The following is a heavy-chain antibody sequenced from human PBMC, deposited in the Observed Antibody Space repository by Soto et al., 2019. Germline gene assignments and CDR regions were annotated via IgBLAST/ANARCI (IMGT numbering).Heavy chain of an antibody. CDR3: ARERGPGSGYYPYWFDP. J-gene: IGHJ5*02. D-gene: IGHD3-22*01. CDR1: GGTFSSYA. CDR2: IIPIFGTA. Sequence: QVQLVQSGAEVKKPGSSVKVSCKASGGTFSSYAISWVRQAPGQGLEWMGEIIPIFGTANYAQKFQGRVTIAADESKSTAYMELSSLRSEDTAVYFCARERGPGSGYYPYWFDPWGQETLVTVSS. V-gene: IGHV1-69*12.